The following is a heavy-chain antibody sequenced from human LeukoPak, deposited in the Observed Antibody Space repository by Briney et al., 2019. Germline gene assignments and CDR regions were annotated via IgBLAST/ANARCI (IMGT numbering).Heavy chain of an antibody. Sequence: GGSLRLSCAASGFTFSSFAMSWVRLAPGKGLEWVSSISGSGGSTNYADSVKGRFTISRDNSKNTMYLQMNSLTADETAVYYCSKDHKFSGYDNYFDYWGQGTLVTVSS. J-gene: IGHJ4*02. D-gene: IGHD5-12*01. CDR2: ISGSGGST. CDR1: GFTFSSFA. V-gene: IGHV3-23*01. CDR3: SKDHKFSGYDNYFDY.